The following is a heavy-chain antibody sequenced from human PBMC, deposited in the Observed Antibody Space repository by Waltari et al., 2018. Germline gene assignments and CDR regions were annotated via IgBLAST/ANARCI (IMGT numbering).Heavy chain of an antibody. J-gene: IGHJ6*02. CDR1: GGSISSSSYY. CDR3: ARGRRLLGQLYYGMDV. CDR2: IYYSGST. Sequence: QLQLQESGPGLVKPSETLSLTCTVSGGSISSSSYYWGWIRQPPGKGLEWIGSIYYSGSTYYNPSLKSRVTISVDTSISTAYMELSRLRSDDTAVYYCARGRRLLGQLYYGMDVWGQGTTVTVSS. D-gene: IGHD3-10*01. V-gene: IGHV4-39*07.